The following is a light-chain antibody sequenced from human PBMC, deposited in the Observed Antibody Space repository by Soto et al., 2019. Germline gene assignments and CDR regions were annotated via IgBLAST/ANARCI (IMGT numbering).Light chain of an antibody. Sequence: EIVMTQSPATLSVSPWERATLSCRASQSVSSNLAWYQQKPGQAPRLLIYGASTRATGIPARFSGSGSGTDFTLTISSLEPEDFAVYYCQQYYSSPPITFGQGTRLEIK. CDR2: GAS. J-gene: IGKJ5*01. CDR3: QQYYSSPPIT. CDR1: QSVSSN. V-gene: IGKV3-15*01.